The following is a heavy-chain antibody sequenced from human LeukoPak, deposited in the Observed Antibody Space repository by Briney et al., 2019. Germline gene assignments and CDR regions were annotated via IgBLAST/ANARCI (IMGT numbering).Heavy chain of an antibody. D-gene: IGHD2-8*02. Sequence: GGSLRLSCAASGFTFSSYGMHWVRQAPGKGLEWVAFISYDGSNNYYADSVKGRFTISRDNSKNTLFLQMSSLRAEDTALYYCAKTLATGGGSYNMDVWGQGTTVTVS. V-gene: IGHV3-30*18. CDR3: AKTLATGGGSYNMDV. CDR2: ISYDGSNN. CDR1: GFTFSSYG. J-gene: IGHJ6*02.